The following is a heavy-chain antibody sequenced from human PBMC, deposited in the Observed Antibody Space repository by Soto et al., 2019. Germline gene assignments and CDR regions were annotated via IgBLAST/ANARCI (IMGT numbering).Heavy chain of an antibody. D-gene: IGHD6-13*01. CDR3: ARQSSPDYNHYGMDV. J-gene: IGHJ6*02. Sequence: GESLKISCKGSGYSFTNYWIAWVRQMPWKGLEWMGIIYPGDSDTRYSPSFQGQVTISADKSISTAHLQWSSLKASDTAMYYCARQSSPDYNHYGMDVWGQGTTVTVSS. CDR1: GYSFTNYW. V-gene: IGHV5-51*01. CDR2: IYPGDSDT.